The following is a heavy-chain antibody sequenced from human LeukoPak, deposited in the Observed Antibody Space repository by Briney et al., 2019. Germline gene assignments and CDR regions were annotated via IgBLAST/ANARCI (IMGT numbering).Heavy chain of an antibody. Sequence: GGSLRLSCAASGFTFDDYGMSWVRQAPGKGLEWVSGINWNGGSTVYAGSVKGRFTISRDNNKKSLYLQKNSLRAKDTALYYCARDRGESSGWWGDYWGRGTLVSVSS. CDR2: INWNGGST. J-gene: IGHJ4*02. V-gene: IGHV3-20*04. CDR3: ARDRGESSGWWGDY. CDR1: GFTFDDYG. D-gene: IGHD6-19*01.